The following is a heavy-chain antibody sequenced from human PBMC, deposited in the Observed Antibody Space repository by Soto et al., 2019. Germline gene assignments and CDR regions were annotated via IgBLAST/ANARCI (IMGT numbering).Heavy chain of an antibody. J-gene: IGHJ4*02. Sequence: GGSLRLSCAGSGFTFSNYWMHWVRQVPGKGLLWVSRIGGYGNIINYADSVKGRFTISRDNARNTLYLEMNSLRAEDTALYYCTRDLDDYSSAIDFWGQGTLVTV. D-gene: IGHD4-4*01. V-gene: IGHV3-74*01. CDR1: GFTFSNYW. CDR2: IGGYGNII. CDR3: TRDLDDYSSAIDF.